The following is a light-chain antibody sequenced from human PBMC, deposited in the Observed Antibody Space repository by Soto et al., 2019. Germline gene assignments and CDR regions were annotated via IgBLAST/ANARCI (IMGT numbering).Light chain of an antibody. CDR2: DAS. J-gene: IGKJ4*01. V-gene: IGKV1-5*01. CDR3: QQRNSYPLT. Sequence: IQMTQSPSTLSASVGDRVTIACRASQSISNWLAWYQQKPGKAPKLLIHDASSLESGVPSKFSGSGYGTDFTLTISSLQPEDFATYYCQQRNSYPLTFGEGTKVDIK. CDR1: QSISNW.